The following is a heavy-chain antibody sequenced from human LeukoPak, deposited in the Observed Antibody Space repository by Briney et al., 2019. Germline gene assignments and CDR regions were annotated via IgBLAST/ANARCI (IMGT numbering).Heavy chain of an antibody. V-gene: IGHV3-21*01. CDR1: GFTFSTYG. CDR3: ARDAPRRGADFDY. CDR2: ISSSSSYI. D-gene: IGHD1-26*01. Sequence: GGSLRLSCAASGFTFSTYGMNWVRQAPGKGLEWVSSISSSSSYIYYADSVKGRFTISRDNAKNSLYLQMNSLRAEDTAVYYCARDAPRRGADFDYWGQGTLVTVSS. J-gene: IGHJ4*02.